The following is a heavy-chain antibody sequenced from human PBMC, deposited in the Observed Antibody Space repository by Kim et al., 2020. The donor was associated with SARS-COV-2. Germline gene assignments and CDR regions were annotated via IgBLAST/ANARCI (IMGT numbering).Heavy chain of an antibody. V-gene: IGHV4-59*01. CDR2: IYYSGST. D-gene: IGHD3-16*02. J-gene: IGHJ4*02. Sequence: SETLSLTCTVSGGSISSYYWSWIRQPPGKGLEWIWYIYYSGSTNYNPSLKSRVTISVDTSKNQFSLKLSSVTAADTAVYYCARWSEGGVIPYYFDYWGQGTLVTVSS. CDR3: ARWSEGGVIPYYFDY. CDR1: GGSISSYY.